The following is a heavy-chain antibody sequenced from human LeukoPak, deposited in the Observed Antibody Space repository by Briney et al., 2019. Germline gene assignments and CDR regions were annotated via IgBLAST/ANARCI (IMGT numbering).Heavy chain of an antibody. D-gene: IGHD3-3*01. J-gene: IGHJ4*02. CDR2: INWNGGST. CDR3: ARDRVPYDFWSGYV. V-gene: IGHV3-20*04. Sequence: GGSLRLSCVASGFTFDDYGMSWVRQAPGKGVEWVSGINWNGGSTGYADSVKGRFTISRDNAKNSLYLQMNSLRAEDTALYYCARDRVPYDFWSGYVWGQGTLVTVSS. CDR1: GFTFDDYG.